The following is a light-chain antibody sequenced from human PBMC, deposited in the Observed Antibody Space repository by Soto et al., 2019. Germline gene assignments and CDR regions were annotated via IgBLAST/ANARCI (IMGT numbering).Light chain of an antibody. Sequence: QSVLTQPASVSGSPGQSITISCTGTSCDVGSYNYVSWYQQHPGKAPKLMIYEVSDRPSGISSRFSGSKSGNTASLTISGLQTEDEADYYCSSYTSSSTLFGTGTKLTVL. J-gene: IGLJ1*01. CDR3: SSYTSSSTL. CDR1: SCDVGSYNY. V-gene: IGLV2-14*01. CDR2: EVS.